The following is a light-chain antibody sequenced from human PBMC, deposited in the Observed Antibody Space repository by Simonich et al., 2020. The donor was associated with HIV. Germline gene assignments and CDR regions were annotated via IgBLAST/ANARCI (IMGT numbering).Light chain of an antibody. J-gene: IGKJ1*01. CDR2: KAS. Sequence: DIQMTQSPSPLSASVGDRVTITCRARQIISSWLAWYQQKPGKARKLLIYKASSLQSGVPSRFSGSGSGTEFTLTISSLQPDDFATYYCQQYNSYSQMFGQGTKVEIK. V-gene: IGKV1-5*03. CDR1: QIISSW. CDR3: QQYNSYSQM.